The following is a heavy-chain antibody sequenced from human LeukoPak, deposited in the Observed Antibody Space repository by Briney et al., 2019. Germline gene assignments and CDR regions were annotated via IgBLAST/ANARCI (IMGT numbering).Heavy chain of an antibody. J-gene: IGHJ4*02. Sequence: ASVKVSCKASGYTFTSYGISWVRQPPGQGLEWMGWISAYNGNTNYAQKLQGRVTMTTDTSTSTAYMELRSLRSDDTAVYYCARDYSGSYFYWYYFDYWGQGTLVTVSS. CDR2: ISAYNGNT. CDR1: GYTFTSYG. V-gene: IGHV1-18*01. D-gene: IGHD1-26*01. CDR3: ARDYSGSYFYWYYFDY.